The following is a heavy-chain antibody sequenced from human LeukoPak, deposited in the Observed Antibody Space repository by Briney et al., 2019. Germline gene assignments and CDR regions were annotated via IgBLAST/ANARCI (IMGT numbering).Heavy chain of an antibody. CDR1: GFTVSSNY. D-gene: IGHD5/OR15-5a*01. Sequence: GGSLRLSCAASGFTVSSNYMSWVRQAPGRGLEWVSVIYSGDRTYYADSVKGRFTISRDSSKNTLYLQMNNLRVEDTAVYYCERVSMSQYWGQGTLVTVSS. V-gene: IGHV3-53*01. CDR2: IYSGDRT. J-gene: IGHJ4*02. CDR3: ERVSMSQY.